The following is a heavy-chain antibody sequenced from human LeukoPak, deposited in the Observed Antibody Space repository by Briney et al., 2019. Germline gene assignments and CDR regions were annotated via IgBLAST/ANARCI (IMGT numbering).Heavy chain of an antibody. CDR2: ISWNSGSI. D-gene: IGHD3-9*01. CDR3: AKDMTGDYYYYGMDV. CDR1: GFTFDDYA. Sequence: GGSLTLSCAASGFTFDDYAMHWVRQAPGKGLEWVSGISWNSGSIGYADSVKGRFTISRDNAKNSLYLQMNSLRAEDTALYYCAKDMTGDYYYYGMDVWGQGTTVTVSS. V-gene: IGHV3-9*01. J-gene: IGHJ6*02.